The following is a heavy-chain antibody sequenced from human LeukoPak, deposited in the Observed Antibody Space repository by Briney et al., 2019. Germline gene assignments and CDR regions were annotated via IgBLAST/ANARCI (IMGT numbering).Heavy chain of an antibody. Sequence: GGSLRLSCAASGFTFPNYVMSWVRQAPGKGLEWVSAISGSGGDTYYADSVKGRFTISRDNSKNTLYLQMNSLRAEDAAVYYCANEYSKGDVWGQGTMVTVSS. CDR2: ISGSGGDT. J-gene: IGHJ3*01. V-gene: IGHV3-23*01. CDR1: GFTFPNYV. D-gene: IGHD4-11*01. CDR3: ANEYSKGDV.